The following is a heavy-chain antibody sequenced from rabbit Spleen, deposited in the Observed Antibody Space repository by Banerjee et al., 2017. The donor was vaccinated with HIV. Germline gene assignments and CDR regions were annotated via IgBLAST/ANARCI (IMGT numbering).Heavy chain of an antibody. J-gene: IGHJ6*01. V-gene: IGHV1S21*01. CDR2: IYAGDGST. Sequence: EQLEESAGGLVQPGGSLKLSCKASGFSLFYYWMCWVRQAPGKGLDLIACIYAGDGSTDYTNWVNGRFTISKTSSTVDLKMTSLTAADTATYFCARDTSSSFSSYGMDLWGQGTLVTVS. CDR1: GFSLFYYW. CDR3: ARDTSSSFSSYGMDL. D-gene: IGHD1-1*01.